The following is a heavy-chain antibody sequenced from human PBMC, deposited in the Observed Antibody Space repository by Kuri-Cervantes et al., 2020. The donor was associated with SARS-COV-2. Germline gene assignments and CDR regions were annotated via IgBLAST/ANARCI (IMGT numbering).Heavy chain of an antibody. Sequence: ASVKVSCKASGYTFTGYYMHWVRQATGQGLEWIGWINPDTGNAGYAQKFQGRVTVTSDTSTSTAFMELSSLRYDDTAVYYCARDSGDWNPDGFDIWGQGTMVTVSS. D-gene: IGHD1-1*01. CDR2: INPDTGNA. V-gene: IGHV1-8*02. CDR3: ARDSGDWNPDGFDI. CDR1: GYTFTGYY. J-gene: IGHJ3*02.